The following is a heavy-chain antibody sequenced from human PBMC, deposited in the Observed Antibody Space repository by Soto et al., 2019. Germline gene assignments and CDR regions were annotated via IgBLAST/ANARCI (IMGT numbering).Heavy chain of an antibody. CDR2: ISNSGSDI. Sequence: GSLRLSCAASGFTFSSYSVNWVRQAPGKGLEWVSLISNSGSDIYYADSLKGRFTISRDNAKSSLFLQMNNLRAEDTAVYYCSRGVKGYSYGLYYFDNWGQGTLVTVSS. CDR1: GFTFSSYS. V-gene: IGHV3-21*01. CDR3: SRGVKGYSYGLYYFDN. D-gene: IGHD5-18*01. J-gene: IGHJ4*02.